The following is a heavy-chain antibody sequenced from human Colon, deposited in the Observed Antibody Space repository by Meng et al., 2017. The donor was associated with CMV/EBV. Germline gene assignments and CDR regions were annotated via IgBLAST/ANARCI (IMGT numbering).Heavy chain of an antibody. D-gene: IGHD2-15*01. J-gene: IGHJ6*02. Sequence: GESLKISCAASGFTVSSNYMSWVRQAPGKGLEWVSVIYSCGSTYYADSVKGRFTISRDDSKSTVHLQMSSLRAEDTATYYCAKWRGYGNGMDVWGQGTTVTVSS. CDR1: GFTVSSNY. CDR3: AKWRGYGNGMDV. CDR2: IYSCGST. V-gene: IGHV3-53*01.